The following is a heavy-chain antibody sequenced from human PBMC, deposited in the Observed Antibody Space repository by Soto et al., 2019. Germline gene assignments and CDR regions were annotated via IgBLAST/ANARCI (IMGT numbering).Heavy chain of an antibody. CDR3: ARDLWGYCGTDCYPLDV. J-gene: IGHJ6*02. Sequence: NPSETLFLTCTVSGGSISGYYWSWIRQPPGKGLEWIGYMYNTGSTVYNPSFKSRVTISVDTSKNQFSLKLNSVTAADTAVYYCARDLWGYCGTDCYPLDVWGQGTTVTFSS. CDR1: GGSISGYY. V-gene: IGHV4-59*01. CDR2: MYNTGST. D-gene: IGHD2-21*02.